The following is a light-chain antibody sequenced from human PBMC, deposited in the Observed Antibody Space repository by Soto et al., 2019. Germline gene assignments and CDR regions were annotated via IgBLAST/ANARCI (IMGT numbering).Light chain of an antibody. CDR2: TTS. J-gene: IGKJ5*01. V-gene: IGKV1-39*01. CDR1: QTISRY. Sequence: DIQMTQSPSSLSASVGDRVTITCRASQTISRYLNWYQQKPGKAPKLLIYTTSTLQSGVPSRFSGSGSGTDFTLTISSLQPEDFATYYCQQYYTTPTFGQGTRLEMK. CDR3: QQYYTTPT.